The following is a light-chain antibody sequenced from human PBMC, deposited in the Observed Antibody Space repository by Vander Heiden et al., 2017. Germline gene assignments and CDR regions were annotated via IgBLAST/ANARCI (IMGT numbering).Light chain of an antibody. CDR3: LLYYSGARMV. CDR2: DTS. Sequence: QAVVTQEPSLTVSPGGTVTLTCGSSTGAVTSGHYPYWFQQKPGQAPRILIYDTSNKHSWTPARFSGSLLGGKAALTLSGAQPEDEAEYYCLLYYSGARMVFGGGTKLTVL. J-gene: IGLJ3*02. V-gene: IGLV7-46*01. CDR1: TGAVTSGHY.